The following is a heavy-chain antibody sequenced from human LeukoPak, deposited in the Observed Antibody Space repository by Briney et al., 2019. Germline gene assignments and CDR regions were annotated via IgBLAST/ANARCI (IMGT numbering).Heavy chain of an antibody. CDR1: GFTFSNYA. CDR2: ISGSGATT. V-gene: IGHV3-23*01. J-gene: IGHJ4*02. CDR3: AKDRANWGHSGDY. Sequence: GGSLRLSCAASGFTFSNYATTWVRQAPGKGLEWVSHISGSGATTNYTESVQGRFTISRDNSKNTLYLQMNSLRAEDTAVYYCAKDRANWGHSGDYWGQGTLVTVSS. D-gene: IGHD7-27*01.